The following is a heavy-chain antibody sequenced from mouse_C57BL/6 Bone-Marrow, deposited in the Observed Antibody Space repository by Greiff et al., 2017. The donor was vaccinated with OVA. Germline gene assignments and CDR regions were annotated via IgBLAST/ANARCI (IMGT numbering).Heavy chain of an antibody. J-gene: IGHJ4*01. D-gene: IGHD1-1*01. CDR3: ARSGITTVEGDFAMDY. CDR2: IYPGSGRT. Sequence: QVQLQQPGAELVKPGASVKMSCKASGYTFTSYWITWVKQRPGQGLEWIGDIYPGSGRTNYNEKFKSKATLTVDTSSSTAYMQLSSLTSEDSAVYDCARSGITTVEGDFAMDYWGKGTSVTVSS. V-gene: IGHV1-55*01. CDR1: GYTFTSYW.